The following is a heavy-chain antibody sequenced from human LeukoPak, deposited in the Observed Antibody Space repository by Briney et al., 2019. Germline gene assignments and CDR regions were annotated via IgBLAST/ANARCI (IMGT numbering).Heavy chain of an antibody. D-gene: IGHD5-18*01. Sequence: GASVKVSCKSSGYTFTCYYMHWVRQAPGQGLEWMGRINPNSGGTNYAQKFQGRVTMTRDTSISTAYMELSRLRSDDTAVYYCARGDSYGYNFDYWGQGTLVTVSS. CDR1: GYTFTCYY. CDR2: INPNSGGT. J-gene: IGHJ4*02. CDR3: ARGDSYGYNFDY. V-gene: IGHV1-2*06.